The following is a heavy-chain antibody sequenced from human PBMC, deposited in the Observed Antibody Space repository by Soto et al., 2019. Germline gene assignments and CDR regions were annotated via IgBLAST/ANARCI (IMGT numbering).Heavy chain of an antibody. CDR3: ARDRDYYDSSGYYSGTSYYFDY. Sequence: SETLSLTCAVSGYSISSGYYWGWIRQPPGKGLEWIGSIYHSGSTYYNPSLKSRVTISVDTSKNQLSLKLSSVTAADTAVYYCARDRDYYDSSGYYSGTSYYFDYWGQGTLVTVSS. J-gene: IGHJ4*02. CDR1: GYSISSGYY. V-gene: IGHV4-38-2*02. D-gene: IGHD3-22*01. CDR2: IYHSGST.